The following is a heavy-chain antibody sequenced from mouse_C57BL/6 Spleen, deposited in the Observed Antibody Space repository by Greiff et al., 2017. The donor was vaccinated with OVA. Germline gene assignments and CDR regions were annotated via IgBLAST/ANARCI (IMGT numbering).Heavy chain of an antibody. J-gene: IGHJ3*01. CDR3: ARYPYGNYEAWFAY. CDR2: INPNNGGT. CDR1: GYTFTDYY. V-gene: IGHV1-26*01. D-gene: IGHD2-1*01. Sequence: VQLQQSGPELVKPGASVKISCKASGYTFTDYYMNWVKQSHGKSLEWIGDINPNNGGTSYNQKFKGKATLTVDKSSSTAYMELRSLTSEDSAVYYCARYPYGNYEAWFAYWGQGTLVTVSA.